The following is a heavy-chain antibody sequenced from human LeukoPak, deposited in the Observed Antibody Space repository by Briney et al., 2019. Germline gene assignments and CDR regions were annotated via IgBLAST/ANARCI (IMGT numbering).Heavy chain of an antibody. D-gene: IGHD1-14*01. J-gene: IGHJ6*02. CDR1: GFTFSSYA. V-gene: IGHV3-23*01. CDR2: ISGSGGST. CDR3: AKYREENYYGMGV. Sequence: GGSLRLSCAASGFTFSSYAMSWVRQAPGKGLEWVSAISGSGGSTYYADSVKGRFSISRDNSESTLYLQMNGLRAEDTAVYYCAKYREENYYGMGVWGQGTTVTVSS.